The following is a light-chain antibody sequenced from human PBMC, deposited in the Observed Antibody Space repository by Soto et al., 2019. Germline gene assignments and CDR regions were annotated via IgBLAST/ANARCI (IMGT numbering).Light chain of an antibody. CDR3: HRYNSVPLT. V-gene: IGKV1-27*01. J-gene: IGKJ4*01. CDR2: AAS. Sequence: DIKMSQSPSSLSASMGDTVTINCRASQGIGNFLAWYQQKPGDVPKLLIYAASTVQSGGPSRFSGSGSGTDFTLTISSLQPEDVATYFCHRYNSVPLTFGGGTKVDI. CDR1: QGIGNF.